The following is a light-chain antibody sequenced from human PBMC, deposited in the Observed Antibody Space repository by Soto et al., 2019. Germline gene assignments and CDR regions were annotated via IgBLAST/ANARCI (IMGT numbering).Light chain of an antibody. CDR3: CSYAGSTTHVV. CDR1: SSDVGSYNL. Sequence: QSVLTQPASVSGSPGQSITISCTGTSSDVGSYNLVSWYQQYPGKAPKFIIYEVSKRPSGVSNRFSGSKSGNTASLTISGLQAEDEGDYYCCSYAGSTTHVVFGGGTKLTVL. CDR2: EVS. V-gene: IGLV2-23*02. J-gene: IGLJ2*01.